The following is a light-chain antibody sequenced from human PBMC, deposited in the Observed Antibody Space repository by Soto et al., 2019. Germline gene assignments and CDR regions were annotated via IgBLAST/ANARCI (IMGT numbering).Light chain of an antibody. J-gene: IGKJ5*01. CDR1: QSVLYSSNNKNY. CDR3: QHYDTIPIP. Sequence: DIVMTQSPDSLAVSLGERATINCKSSQSVLYSSNNKNYLAWYQQKAVQPPKLLIYWASTRKSEVPDRFSGSGSGTDFTPTIRSRQAEYVAVYYCQHYDTIPIPFGQGRRLEIK. V-gene: IGKV4-1*01. CDR2: WAS.